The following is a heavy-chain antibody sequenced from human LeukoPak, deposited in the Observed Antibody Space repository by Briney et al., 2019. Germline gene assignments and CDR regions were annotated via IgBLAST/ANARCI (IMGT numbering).Heavy chain of an antibody. CDR3: AREVGVTLALAYVFDI. V-gene: IGHV4-30-4*08. CDR2: IYYSGST. D-gene: IGHD1-26*01. J-gene: IGHJ3*02. Sequence: ASETLSLTCTVSGGSISSGDYKWSWIRQPPGKGLEWIGYIYYSGSTYYNPSLKSRVTISVDTSKNQFSLKLSSVTAADTAVYYCAREVGVTLALAYVFDIWGQGTMVTVSS. CDR1: GGSISSGDYK.